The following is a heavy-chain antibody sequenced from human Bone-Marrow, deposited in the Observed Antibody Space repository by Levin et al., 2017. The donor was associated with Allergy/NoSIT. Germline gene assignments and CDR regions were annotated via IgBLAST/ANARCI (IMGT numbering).Heavy chain of an antibody. CDR3: ARGDWVAATVYYMDV. J-gene: IGHJ6*03. CDR1: GSTFTSFD. V-gene: IGHV1-8*01. Sequence: ASVKVSCKASGSTFTSFDINWVRQATGQGLEWMGWMNPNSGNTGYAQKLQGRVTMTRNTSISTAYMELSSLRSDDTAVYYCARGDWVAATVYYMDVWGKGTTVTVSS. D-gene: IGHD2-15*01. CDR2: MNPNSGNT.